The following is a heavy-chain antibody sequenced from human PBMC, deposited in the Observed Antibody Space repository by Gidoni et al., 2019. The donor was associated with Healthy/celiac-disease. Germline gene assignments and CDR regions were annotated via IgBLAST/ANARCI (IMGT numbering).Heavy chain of an antibody. CDR2: IYYSGST. CDR1: GGSISSSSYY. D-gene: IGHD4-17*01. J-gene: IGHJ5*02. Sequence: QLQLQESGPGLVKPSETLSLTCTVSGGSISSSSYYWGWIRQPPGKGLEWIGSIYYSGSTYYNPALKSRVTISVDTSKNQFSLKLSSVTAADTAVYYCARGPSTTVTLFDPWGQGTLVTVSS. V-gene: IGHV4-39*01. CDR3: ARGPSTTVTLFDP.